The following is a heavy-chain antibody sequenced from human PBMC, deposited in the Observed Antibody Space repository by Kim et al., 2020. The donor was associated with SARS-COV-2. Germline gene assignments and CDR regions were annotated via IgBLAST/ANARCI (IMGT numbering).Heavy chain of an antibody. Sequence: GESLKISCKASGYSFTNYWITWVRQMPGKGLEWMGRIDPIDSYTNYSPSFQGHVTISADKSISTAYLQWSSVKASDTAMYYCARLGPQLEHYGMDVWGQGPTVTVSS. CDR3: ARLGPQLEHYGMDV. V-gene: IGHV5-10-1*01. CDR1: GYSFTNYW. CDR2: IDPIDSYT. D-gene: IGHD6-13*01. J-gene: IGHJ6*02.